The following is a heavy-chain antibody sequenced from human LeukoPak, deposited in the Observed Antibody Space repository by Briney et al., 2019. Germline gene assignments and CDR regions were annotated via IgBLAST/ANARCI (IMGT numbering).Heavy chain of an antibody. J-gene: IGHJ5*02. CDR3: ASSPPYGDYNWFDP. CDR1: GFTFSSYW. D-gene: IGHD4-17*01. V-gene: IGHV3-74*01. Sequence: QSGGSLRLSCAASGFTFSSYWMHWVRQAPGKGLVWVSRINSDGSSTSYADSVKGRFTISRDNAKNTLYLQMNSLRAEDTAVYYCASSPPYGDYNWFDPWGQGTLVTVSS. CDR2: INSDGSST.